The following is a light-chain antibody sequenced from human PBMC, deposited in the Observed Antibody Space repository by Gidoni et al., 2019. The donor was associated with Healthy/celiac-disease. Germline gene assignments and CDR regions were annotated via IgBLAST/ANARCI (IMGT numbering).Light chain of an antibody. CDR1: QGISSY. CDR3: QQYYSYPCS. J-gene: IGKJ2*04. CDR2: AAS. Sequence: AIRMTQSPSSFSASTGDRVTITCRANQGISSYLAWYQQKPGKAPKLLIYAASTLQSGVPSRFSGSGSGTDFTLTISCLQSEDFATYYCQQYYSYPCSFGQGTKLEIK. V-gene: IGKV1-8*01.